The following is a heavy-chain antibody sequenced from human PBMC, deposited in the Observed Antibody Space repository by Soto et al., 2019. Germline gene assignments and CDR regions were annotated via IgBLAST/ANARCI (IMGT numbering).Heavy chain of an antibody. CDR2: ARNKVNSYII. CDR3: ARLMGTSFDL. D-gene: IGHD2-8*01. Sequence: EVQLVESGGGLVQPGGSLRLSCVASGFNFNDHYMDWVRQAPGKGLEWVGRARNKVNSYIIAYAASVQGRFTISRDESKSSLSLQMNSLKTEDTAVYFCARLMGTSFDLWGQGTLVTVSS. CDR1: GFNFNDHY. V-gene: IGHV3-72*01. J-gene: IGHJ4*02.